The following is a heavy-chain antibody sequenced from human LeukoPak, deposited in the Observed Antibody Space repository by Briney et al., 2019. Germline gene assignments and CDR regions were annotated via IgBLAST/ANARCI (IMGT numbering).Heavy chain of an antibody. CDR3: ATSDDYGDYYDY. Sequence: GESLKISCKGSGYSFTNYWIGWVRQMPGKDREWMGIIYPSDSDTRYSPSFQGQVTISADKSISTAYLQWSSLKASDTAMYYCATSDDYGDYYDYWGQGTLVTVSS. CDR1: GYSFTNYW. D-gene: IGHD4-17*01. J-gene: IGHJ4*02. CDR2: IYPSDSDT. V-gene: IGHV5-51*01.